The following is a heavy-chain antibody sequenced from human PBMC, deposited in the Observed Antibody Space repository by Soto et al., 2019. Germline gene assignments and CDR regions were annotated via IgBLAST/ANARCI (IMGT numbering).Heavy chain of an antibody. D-gene: IGHD2-21*02. J-gene: IGHJ3*02. V-gene: IGHV1-69*13. Sequence: SVKVSCKASGGTFSSYAISWVRQAPGQGLGWMGGIIPIFGTANYAQKFQGRVTITADESTSTAYMELSSLRSEDTAVYYCARWTCGGDCYSGAFDIWGQGTMVTVSS. CDR1: GGTFSSYA. CDR2: IIPIFGTA. CDR3: ARWTCGGDCYSGAFDI.